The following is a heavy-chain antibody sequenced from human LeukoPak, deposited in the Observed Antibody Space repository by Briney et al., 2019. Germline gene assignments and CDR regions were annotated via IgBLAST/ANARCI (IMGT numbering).Heavy chain of an antibody. J-gene: IGHJ3*02. D-gene: IGHD3-3*01. CDR2: IYHSGNT. CDR1: GYSISSGYY. V-gene: IGHV4-38-2*01. CDR3: ATPKNYDAI. Sequence: PSETLSLTCAVSGYSISSGYYWGWIRQPPGKGPEWIGSIYHSGNTYYNPSLKSRITISVDTSKNQFSLRLTSVTPAGTAVYYCATPKNYDAIWGQGPRVTVSP.